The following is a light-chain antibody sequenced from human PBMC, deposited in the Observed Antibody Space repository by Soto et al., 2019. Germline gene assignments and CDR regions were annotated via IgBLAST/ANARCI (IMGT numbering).Light chain of an antibody. V-gene: IGLV1-44*01. Sequence: LTQPPSASGTPGQRVTVSCSGTYSNIGINDVHWYRQLSGTAPQILIYDTSQRATGVPGRFSGSRSGTSASLVISGLQTEDEADYHCAAWDDSLNGPAFGGGTKLTVL. CDR3: AAWDDSLNGPA. CDR1: YSNIGIND. CDR2: DTS. J-gene: IGLJ2*01.